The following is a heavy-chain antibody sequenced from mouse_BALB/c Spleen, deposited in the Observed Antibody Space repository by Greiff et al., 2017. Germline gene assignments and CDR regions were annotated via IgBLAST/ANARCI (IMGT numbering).Heavy chain of an antibody. J-gene: IGHJ3*01. D-gene: IGHD2-4*01. Sequence: EVMLVESGGGLVKPGGSLKLSCAASGFTFSSYAMSWVRQSPEKRLEWVAEISSGGSYTYYPDTVTGRFTISRDNAKNTLYLEMSSLRSEDTAMYYCARVYDYWFAYWGQGTLVTVSA. CDR1: GFTFSSYA. CDR3: ARVYDYWFAY. V-gene: IGHV5-9-4*01. CDR2: ISSGGSYT.